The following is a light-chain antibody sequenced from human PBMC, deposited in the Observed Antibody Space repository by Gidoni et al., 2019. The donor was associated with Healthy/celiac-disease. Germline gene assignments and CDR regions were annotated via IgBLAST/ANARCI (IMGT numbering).Light chain of an antibody. V-gene: IGLV2-14*01. CDR1: SSDVGGYNY. Sequence: QSALTQPASVSGSPGQSITISCTGTSSDVGGYNYVSWYQQHPGKAPKLMIYEVSNRPSGVSTRFSGSKSGNTASLTISGLQAEDEADYYCSSYPSSSTVVFGGGTKLTVL. CDR2: EVS. J-gene: IGLJ2*01. CDR3: SSYPSSSTVV.